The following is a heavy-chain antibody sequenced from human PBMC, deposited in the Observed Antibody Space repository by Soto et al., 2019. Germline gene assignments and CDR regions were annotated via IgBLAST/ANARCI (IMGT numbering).Heavy chain of an antibody. CDR3: ARALPIYDILTGYYGAAASGRLDV. Sequence: GGSLRLSCAASGFTFSSYGMHWVRQAPGKGLEWVAVISYDGSNKYYADSVKGRFTISRDNSKNTLYLQMNSLRAEDTAVYYCARALPIYDILTGYYGAAASGRLDVWGQGTTVTVSS. D-gene: IGHD3-9*01. CDR1: GFTFSSYG. J-gene: IGHJ6*02. V-gene: IGHV3-30*03. CDR2: ISYDGSNK.